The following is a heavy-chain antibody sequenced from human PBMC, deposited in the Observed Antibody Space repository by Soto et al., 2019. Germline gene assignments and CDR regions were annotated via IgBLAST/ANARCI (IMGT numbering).Heavy chain of an antibody. J-gene: IGHJ6*02. CDR1: GGTFSSYA. CDR3: ASLIAAAGPPHSPRYYYGMDV. CDR2: IIPIFGTA. Sequence: QVQLVQSGAEVKKPGSSVKVSCKASGGTFSSYAISWVRQAPGQGLEWMGGIIPIFGTADYAQKFQGRVTSTADESTSTAYMERSSLRSEATAVYYCASLIAAAGPPHSPRYYYGMDVWGQGTTVTVSS. V-gene: IGHV1-69*12. D-gene: IGHD6-13*01.